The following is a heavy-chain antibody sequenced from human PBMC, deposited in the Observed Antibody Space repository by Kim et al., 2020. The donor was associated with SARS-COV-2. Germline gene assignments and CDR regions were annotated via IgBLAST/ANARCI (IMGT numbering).Heavy chain of an antibody. J-gene: IGHJ4*02. V-gene: IGHV4-34*01. CDR3: ARGPLGKYSSRMDY. CDR2: INHSGST. CDR1: GGSFSGYY. Sequence: SETLSLTCAVYGGSFSGYYWSWIRQPPGKGLEWIGEINHSGSTNYNPSLKSRVTISVDTSKNQFSLKLSSVTAADTAVYYCARGPLGKYSSRMDYWGQGTLVTVSS. D-gene: IGHD6-13*01.